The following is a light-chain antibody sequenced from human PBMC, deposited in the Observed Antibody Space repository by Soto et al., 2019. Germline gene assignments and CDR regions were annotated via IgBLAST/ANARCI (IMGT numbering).Light chain of an antibody. CDR2: KAS. CDR3: QQYNSDPWT. V-gene: IGKV1-5*03. J-gene: IGKJ1*01. Sequence: QMTQSPSTLSASVGDRVTFTCLASQTISTWLAWYQQKPGEAPKLLIYKASTLEVGVPSRFSASGSGTEFTLTIATRQPADFATYDGQQYNSDPWTVGQGTKV. CDR1: QTISTW.